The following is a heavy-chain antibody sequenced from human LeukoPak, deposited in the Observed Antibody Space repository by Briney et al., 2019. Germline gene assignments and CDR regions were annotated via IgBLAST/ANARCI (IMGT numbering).Heavy chain of an antibody. CDR1: GYSLTTYY. J-gene: IGHJ6*02. Sequence: GAPVKVPCKASGYSLTTYYMHWVRQAPGQGLEWMAIINPSGGGTKYAQKFQGRVTMTRDTPTNTVYMELSSLRTEDTAVYYCASVYLYGMDVWGQGTTVTVSS. V-gene: IGHV1-46*01. CDR3: ASVYLYGMDV. D-gene: IGHD2-8*01. CDR2: INPSGGGT.